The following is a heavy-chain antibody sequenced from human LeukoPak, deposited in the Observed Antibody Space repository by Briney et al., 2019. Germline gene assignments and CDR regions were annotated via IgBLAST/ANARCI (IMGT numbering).Heavy chain of an antibody. CDR3: ARDFPNPAGYWAY. Sequence: GGSLRLSCAASGFTFSSYWMSWVRQAPGKGLEWVANIKQDGSEKYYVDSVKGRFTISRDNAKNSLYLQMNSLRAEDTAVYYCARDFPNPAGYWAYWGQGTLVTVSS. CDR2: IKQDGSEK. V-gene: IGHV3-7*01. J-gene: IGHJ4*02. CDR1: GFTFSSYW. D-gene: IGHD2-8*02.